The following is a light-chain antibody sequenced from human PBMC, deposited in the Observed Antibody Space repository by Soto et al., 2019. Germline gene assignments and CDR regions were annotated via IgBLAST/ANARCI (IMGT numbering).Light chain of an antibody. J-gene: IGKJ5*01. CDR2: GAF. CDR1: QSVSNY. CDR3: QQRNIWPPVT. V-gene: IGKV3-11*01. Sequence: EIVMTQSPATLSVAPGERVTLSCRSSQSVSNYLAWYQQKPGQAPRLLIYGAFNRATGIPARFSGSGSGTDFTLTISSLEPEDFAVYYCQQRNIWPPVTFGQGTRLEIK.